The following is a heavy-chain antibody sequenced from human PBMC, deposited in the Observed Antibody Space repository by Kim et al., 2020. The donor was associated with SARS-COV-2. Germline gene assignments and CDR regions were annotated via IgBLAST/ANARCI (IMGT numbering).Heavy chain of an antibody. CDR3: ARDQSAGYSSSWNDY. J-gene: IGHJ4*01. D-gene: IGHD6-13*01. Sequence: GGSLRLSCAASGFTFSSYGMHWVRQAPGKVLEWVAVISYDGSNKYYADSVKGRFTISRDNSKNTLYLQMNSLRAEDTAVYYCARDQSAGYSSSWNDYWGHRTLVTFSS. CDR1: GFTFSSYG. V-gene: IGHV3-33*05. CDR2: ISYDGSNK.